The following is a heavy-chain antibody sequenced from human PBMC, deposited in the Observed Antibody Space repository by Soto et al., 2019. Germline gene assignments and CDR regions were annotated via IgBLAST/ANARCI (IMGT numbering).Heavy chain of an antibody. J-gene: IGHJ5*02. Sequence: PGGSLRLSCVASGFTFSSYAMTWVRQAPEKGLEWVSVIGGSGVTTYYADSLRGRFTISRDNSKNTLYLQMDSLRVEDTAVYYCAKDRDTSQPGGWFDPWGQGTLVTVSS. D-gene: IGHD5-18*01. CDR1: GFTFSSYA. V-gene: IGHV3-23*01. CDR2: IGGSGVTT. CDR3: AKDRDTSQPGGWFDP.